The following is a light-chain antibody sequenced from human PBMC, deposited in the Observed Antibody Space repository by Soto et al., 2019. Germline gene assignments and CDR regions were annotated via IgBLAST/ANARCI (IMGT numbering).Light chain of an antibody. V-gene: IGLV2-11*01. CDR3: CSYAGSYTFV. Sequence: QSVLTQPRSVSGSPGQSVTISCTGTSSDVGVYNYVSWYRQYPGKAPKIMIYDVSKRPSGVPDRFSGSKSDNTASLTISGLQAEDEADYYCCSYAGSYTFVFGIGTKVTV. J-gene: IGLJ1*01. CDR1: SSDVGVYNY. CDR2: DVS.